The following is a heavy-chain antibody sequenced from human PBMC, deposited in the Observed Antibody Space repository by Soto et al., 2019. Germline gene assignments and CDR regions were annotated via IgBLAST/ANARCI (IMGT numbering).Heavy chain of an antibody. J-gene: IGHJ3*02. Sequence: ASETLSLTCAVYGGSFIGYCWSWIRQPPGKGLEWIREINHSGSTNYNPSLKSRVTISVDTSKNQLSLKLSSVTAADTAVYYCVIYRVGYCSGGSCPDAFDIWGQGTIVTVSS. CDR1: GGSFIGYC. V-gene: IGHV4-34*01. D-gene: IGHD2-15*01. CDR2: INHSGST. CDR3: VIYRVGYCSGGSCPDAFDI.